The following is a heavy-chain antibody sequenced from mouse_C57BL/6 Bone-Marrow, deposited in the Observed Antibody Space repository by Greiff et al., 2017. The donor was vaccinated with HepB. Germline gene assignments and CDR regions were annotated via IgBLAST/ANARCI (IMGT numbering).Heavy chain of an antibody. Sequence: QVQLQQPGAELVKPGASVKLSCKASGYTFPSYWMHWVKQRPGRGLEWSGRIDPNSGGTKYNEKFKSKATLTVDKPSSTAYMQLSSLTSEDSAVYYCARSYYGSSSYYFDYWGQGTTLTVSS. V-gene: IGHV1-72*01. CDR1: GYTFPSYW. D-gene: IGHD1-1*01. J-gene: IGHJ2*01. CDR2: IDPNSGGT. CDR3: ARSYYGSSSYYFDY.